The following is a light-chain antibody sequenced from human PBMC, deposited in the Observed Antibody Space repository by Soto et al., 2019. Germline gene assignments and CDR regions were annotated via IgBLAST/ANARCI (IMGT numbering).Light chain of an antibody. CDR1: QGISSY. Sequence: DIQLTQSPSFLSASVGDRVTITCRASQGISSYLAWYQQQPGKAPKLLIYAASTLQSGVPSRFSGSGSGIEFTLTISSLQPEDFATYYCQQLNSDLPITFGQGTRREIK. CDR2: AAS. V-gene: IGKV1-9*01. CDR3: QQLNSDLPIT. J-gene: IGKJ5*01.